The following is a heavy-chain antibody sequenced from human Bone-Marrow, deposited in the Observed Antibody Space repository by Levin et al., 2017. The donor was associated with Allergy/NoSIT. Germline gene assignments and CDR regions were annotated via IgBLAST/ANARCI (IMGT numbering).Heavy chain of an antibody. CDR3: VGGSRNAKDY. Sequence: GESLKISCAAIGFNFSAYEMNWVRQAPGKGLEWLAYISSSGSRIYYADSVKGRFTISRDNAKNLLFLQMNRLRVEDTTLYYCVGGSRNAKDYWGQGTLVTVSS. V-gene: IGHV3-48*03. J-gene: IGHJ4*02. D-gene: IGHD3-10*01. CDR1: GFNFSAYE. CDR2: ISSSGSRI.